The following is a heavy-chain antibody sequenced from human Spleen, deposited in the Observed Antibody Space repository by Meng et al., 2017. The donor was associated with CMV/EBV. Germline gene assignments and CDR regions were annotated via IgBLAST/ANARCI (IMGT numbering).Heavy chain of an antibody. Sequence: ASVKVSCKASGYTFTSYGISWVRQAPGQGLEWMGWINPNSGGTNYAQKFQGRVTMTRDTSISTAYMELSRLRSDDTAVYYCARGYCSGGSCLEHYYYYYGMDVWGQGTTVTVSS. J-gene: IGHJ6*02. CDR2: INPNSGGT. V-gene: IGHV1-2*02. CDR3: ARGYCSGGSCLEHYYYYYGMDV. D-gene: IGHD2-15*01. CDR1: GYTFTSYG.